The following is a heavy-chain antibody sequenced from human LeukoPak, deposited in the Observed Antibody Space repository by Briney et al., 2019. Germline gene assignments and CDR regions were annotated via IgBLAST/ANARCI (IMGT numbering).Heavy chain of an antibody. Sequence: GGSLRLSCAASGFTFSNFWMSWVRQAPGKGLECVANIKQDGSEKYYVDSLKGRFTISRDNAKNSLYLQMNSLRAEDTAVYFCARLTGGLVDYWGQGTLVTVSS. V-gene: IGHV3-7*01. CDR3: ARLTGGLVDY. CDR2: IKQDGSEK. J-gene: IGHJ4*02. D-gene: IGHD3-16*01. CDR1: GFTFSNFW.